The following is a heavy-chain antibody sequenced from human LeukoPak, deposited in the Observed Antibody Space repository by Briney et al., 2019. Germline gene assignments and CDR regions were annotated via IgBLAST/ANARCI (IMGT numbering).Heavy chain of an antibody. V-gene: IGHV4-34*01. D-gene: IGHD3-22*01. Sequence: SETLSLTCDVYGGSFSGYYWSWIRQPPGKGLEWIGEIYHSGSTNYNPSLKSRVTISVDKSKNQFSLKLTSVTAADTAVYYCARDLITYYYDSSGYSRYFDYWGQGTLVTVSS. J-gene: IGHJ4*02. CDR2: IYHSGST. CDR1: GGSFSGYY. CDR3: ARDLITYYYDSSGYSRYFDY.